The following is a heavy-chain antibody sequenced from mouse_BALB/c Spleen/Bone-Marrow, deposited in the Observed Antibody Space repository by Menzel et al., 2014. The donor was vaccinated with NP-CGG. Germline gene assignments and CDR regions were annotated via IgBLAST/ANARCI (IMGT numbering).Heavy chain of an antibody. J-gene: IGHJ4*01. V-gene: IGHV1S16*01. Sequence: VQLQESGAELVKPGASVKLSCKASGYTFTSYYMYWVEQRPGQGLEWFGEINPSNGGTNFNEKFKNKATLTVDKSSSTAYMQRSSLTSEDSAVYYCSRGRRDALDYWGQGTSVTVSS. CDR2: INPSNGGT. CDR1: GYTFTSYY. CDR3: SRGRRDALDY.